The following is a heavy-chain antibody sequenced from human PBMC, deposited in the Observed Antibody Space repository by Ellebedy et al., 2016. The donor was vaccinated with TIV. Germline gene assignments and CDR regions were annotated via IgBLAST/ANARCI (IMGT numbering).Heavy chain of an antibody. D-gene: IGHD2/OR15-2a*01. CDR1: GGSINNNI. CDR2: IFTSGST. V-gene: IGHV4-4*07. CDR3: ARDSVLLRPLDY. J-gene: IGHJ4*02. Sequence: MPSETLSLTCTVSGGSINNNICAWIRQPPGKGLEWIGRIFTSGSTNYNPSLKSRVTMSVDTSKNPDSLKLSSVTVEDTAVYFCARDSVLLRPLDYWGRGTLVTVSS.